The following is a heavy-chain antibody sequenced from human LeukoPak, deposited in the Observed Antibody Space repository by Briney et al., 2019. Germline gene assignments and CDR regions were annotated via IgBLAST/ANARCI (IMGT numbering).Heavy chain of an antibody. CDR1: GFTFSSYG. J-gene: IGHJ4*02. Sequence: PGGSLRLSCAASGFTFSSYGMHWVRQAPGKGLEWVAFIRYDGSNKYYADSVKGRFTISRDNSKNTLYLQMNSLRAEDTAVYYCAKEAPHTHLYGDTGPATLWGQGTLVTVSS. CDR3: AKEAPHTHLYGDTGPATL. V-gene: IGHV3-30*02. D-gene: IGHD4-17*01. CDR2: IRYDGSNK.